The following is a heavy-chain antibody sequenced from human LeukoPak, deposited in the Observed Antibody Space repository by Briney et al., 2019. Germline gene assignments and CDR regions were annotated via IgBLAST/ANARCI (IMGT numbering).Heavy chain of an antibody. V-gene: IGHV4-4*07. CDR3: ARDAIAAASIYAFDI. Sequence: PSETLSLTCTVSGGSISSDYWSWIRQPAGKGLEWIGRIYTSGSTNYNPSLKSRVTMSVDTPKNQFSLKLTSVTAADTAVYYCARDAIAAASIYAFDIWGQGTMVTVSS. J-gene: IGHJ3*02. CDR1: GGSISSDY. CDR2: IYTSGST. D-gene: IGHD6-13*01.